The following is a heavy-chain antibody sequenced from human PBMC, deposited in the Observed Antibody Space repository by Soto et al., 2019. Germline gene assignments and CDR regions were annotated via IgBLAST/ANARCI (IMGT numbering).Heavy chain of an antibody. V-gene: IGHV3-23*01. D-gene: IGHD3-22*01. CDR2: ISGSGGST. J-gene: IGHJ4*02. Sequence: GGSLRLSCAASGFTFSSYAMSWVRQAPGKGLEWVSAISGSGGSTYYADSVKGRFTISRDNSKNTLYLQMNSLRVEDTAVYYCAKGRGYYYDSSGYYFDYWGQGTLVTVSS. CDR3: AKGRGYYYDSSGYYFDY. CDR1: GFTFSSYA.